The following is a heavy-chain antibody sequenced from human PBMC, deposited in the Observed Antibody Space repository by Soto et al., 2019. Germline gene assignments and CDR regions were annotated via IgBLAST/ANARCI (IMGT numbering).Heavy chain of an antibody. CDR2: SSDSGATT. D-gene: IGHD6-19*01. CDR3: AKEDTSSGSLDY. V-gene: IGHV3-23*01. Sequence: HPGGSLRLSCAASGFPFGENAMSWVRQAPGKGLEWVSGSSDSGATTYYADSVRGRFTISRDNSKNTLYLQMKSLRAEDSASYYCAKEDTSSGSLDYWGQGALVTVSS. J-gene: IGHJ4*02. CDR1: GFPFGENA.